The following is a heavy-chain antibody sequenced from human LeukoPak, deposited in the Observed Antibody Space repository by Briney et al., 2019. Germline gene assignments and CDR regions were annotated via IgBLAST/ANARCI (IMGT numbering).Heavy chain of an antibody. CDR1: GGSISGFY. D-gene: IGHD6-13*01. CDR2: IYYSGST. Sequence: SETLSLTCTVSGGSISGFYWSWIQQPPGKGLDWIGYIYYSGSTDYNPSLKSRVTISIDTSKNQFSLKLSSVTAADTAFYYCARSLYRSSWSLWGQGTLVTVSS. J-gene: IGHJ4*02. V-gene: IGHV4-59*01. CDR3: ARSLYRSSWSL.